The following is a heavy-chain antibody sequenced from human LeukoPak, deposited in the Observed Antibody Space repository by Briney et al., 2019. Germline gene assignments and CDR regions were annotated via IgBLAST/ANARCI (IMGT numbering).Heavy chain of an antibody. CDR3: AKVLVPTYYYDSSGYYPFDY. D-gene: IGHD3-22*01. J-gene: IGHJ4*02. V-gene: IGHV3-23*01. Sequence: PGGSLRLSCAASGFTFSSYSMNWVRQAPGKGLEWVSAISGSGGSTYYADSVKGRFTISRDNSKNALYLQMNSLRAEDTAVYYCAKVLVPTYYYDSSGYYPFDYWGQGTLVTVSS. CDR1: GFTFSSYS. CDR2: ISGSGGST.